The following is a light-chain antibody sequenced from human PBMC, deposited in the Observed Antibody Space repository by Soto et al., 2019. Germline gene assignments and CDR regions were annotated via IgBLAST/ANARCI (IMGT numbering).Light chain of an antibody. CDR3: QQYNTYPYT. CDR1: QSINNW. CDR2: KAS. Sequence: DIQMTQSPSTLSASVGDRVTITCRTSQSINNWLAWYQQKPGKAPKVLIYKASTLESGVPSRFSGSGSGTEFTLTITSLQPDDFATYYCQQYNTYPYTFGQGTKLEIK. J-gene: IGKJ2*01. V-gene: IGKV1-5*03.